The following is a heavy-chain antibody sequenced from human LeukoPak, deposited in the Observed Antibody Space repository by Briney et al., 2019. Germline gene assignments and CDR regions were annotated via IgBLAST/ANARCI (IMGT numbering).Heavy chain of an antibody. CDR1: GFTFSSNS. Sequence: PGGSLRLSCAASGFTFSSNSMTWVRQAPGTGLEWVSPIRSNGGDTYYADSVRGRFTISRDNSQNTLYLEMNNLRAEDTAVYYCAKGGYTTCFHPWGQGTLVTVSS. CDR3: AKGGYTTCFHP. J-gene: IGHJ5*02. D-gene: IGHD2-15*01. CDR2: IRSNGGDT. V-gene: IGHV3-23*01.